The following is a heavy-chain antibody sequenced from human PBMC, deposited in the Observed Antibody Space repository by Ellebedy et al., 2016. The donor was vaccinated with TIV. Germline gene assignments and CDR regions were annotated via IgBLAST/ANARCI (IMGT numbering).Heavy chain of an antibody. CDR3: ARSLDYYGPRYHLDY. D-gene: IGHD3-10*01. J-gene: IGHJ4*02. CDR2: INSGGNSV. Sequence: GESLKISCATSEFTFTNYWMHWVRQAPGKGLVWVSRINSGGNSVTYADSVKGRFTISRDNAKNTLYLQMDSLRAEDTAVYYCARSLDYYGPRYHLDYWGQGTLVTVSS. V-gene: IGHV3-74*01. CDR1: EFTFTNYW.